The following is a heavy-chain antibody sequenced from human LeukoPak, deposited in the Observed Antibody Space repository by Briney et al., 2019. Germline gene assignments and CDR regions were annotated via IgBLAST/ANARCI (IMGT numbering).Heavy chain of an antibody. CDR2: ISQTGSP. D-gene: IGHD4-23*01. J-gene: IGHJ3*01. CDR3: TSRNGGNLVWAFDV. CDR1: GGSHSTHY. V-gene: IGHV4-34*01. Sequence: PSETLSLTCALYGGSHSTHYSNWIRQSSGKGLEWIGEISQTGSPHYNPSLKSRVTISVDTSKNQFSLKLSSVTAADTAVYYCTSRNGGNLVWAFDVWGQGTLVTVSS.